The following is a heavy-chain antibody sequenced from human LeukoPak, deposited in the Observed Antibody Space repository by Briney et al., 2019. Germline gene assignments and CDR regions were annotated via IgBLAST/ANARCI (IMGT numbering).Heavy chain of an antibody. CDR1: GFTFSSYS. V-gene: IGHV3-21*01. D-gene: IGHD6-13*01. J-gene: IGHJ4*02. CDR3: ARGSGSWYDY. CDR2: ISSSSSYI. Sequence: GGSLRLSCAASGFTFSSYSMNWVRQAPGKGLEWVSSISSSSSYIYYADPVKGRFTISRDNAKNSLYLQMNSLRAEDTAVYYCARGSGSWYDYWGQGTLVTVSS.